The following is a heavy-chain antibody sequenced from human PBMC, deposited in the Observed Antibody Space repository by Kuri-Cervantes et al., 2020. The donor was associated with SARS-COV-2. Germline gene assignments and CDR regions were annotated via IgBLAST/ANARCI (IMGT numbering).Heavy chain of an antibody. V-gene: IGHV4-38-2*01. Sequence: GSLRLSCAVSGYSISSGYYWGWIRQPPGKGLEWIGSIYHSGSTNYNPSLKSRVTMSVDTSKNQFSLKLSSVTAADTAVYYCARGPAHRSKNPVGTFDYWGQGTLVTVSS. CDR2: IYHSGST. CDR3: ARGPAHRSKNPVGTFDY. CDR1: GYSISSGYY. J-gene: IGHJ4*02. D-gene: IGHD1-1*01.